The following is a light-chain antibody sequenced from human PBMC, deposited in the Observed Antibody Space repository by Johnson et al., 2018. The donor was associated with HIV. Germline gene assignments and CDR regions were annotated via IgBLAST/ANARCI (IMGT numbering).Light chain of an antibody. CDR1: SSNIGNNY. Sequence: QSVLTQPPSVSAATGQKVTISCSGSSSNIGNNYVSWYQQLPGTAPKLLIYENNKRPLGIPDRFSGSKSGTSATLGITGLQTGDEADYYCGTWDTSLSAGGVFGTGTKVTVL. J-gene: IGLJ1*01. CDR2: ENN. CDR3: GTWDTSLSAGGV. V-gene: IGLV1-51*02.